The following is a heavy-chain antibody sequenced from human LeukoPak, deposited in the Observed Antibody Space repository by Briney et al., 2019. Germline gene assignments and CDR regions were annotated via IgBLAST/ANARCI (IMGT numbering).Heavy chain of an antibody. CDR1: GFTFSSYS. D-gene: IGHD1-26*01. CDR3: AKDPSTVGAFLFDY. V-gene: IGHV3-48*04. J-gene: IGHJ4*02. CDR2: ISSSSSTI. Sequence: GGSLRLSCAASGFTFSSYSMNWVRQAPGKGLEWVSYISSSSSTIYYADSVKGRFTISRDNAKNSLYLQMNSLRAEDTAVYYCAKDPSTVGAFLFDYWGQGTLVTVSS.